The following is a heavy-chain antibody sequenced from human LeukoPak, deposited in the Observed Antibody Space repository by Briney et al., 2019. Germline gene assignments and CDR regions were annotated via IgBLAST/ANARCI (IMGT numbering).Heavy chain of an antibody. CDR3: AKSRYSSSWYYFDY. J-gene: IGHJ4*02. CDR2: ISGSVNST. Sequence: TGGSLRLSCAASGFTFSSYAMSWVRQAPGKGLEWVSAISGSVNSTNYADSVKGRFTISRDNSKNTLFLQMNSLRAEDTAAYYCAKSRYSSSWYYFDYWGQGTLVTVSS. CDR1: GFTFSSYA. D-gene: IGHD6-13*01. V-gene: IGHV3-23*01.